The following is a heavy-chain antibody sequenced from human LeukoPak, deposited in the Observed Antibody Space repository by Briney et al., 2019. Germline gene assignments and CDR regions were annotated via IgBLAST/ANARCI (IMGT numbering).Heavy chain of an antibody. Sequence: GGSLRLSCAASGFSFSDYGMNWVRQAPGKGLEWVSYISYNSNAIYYADSVKGRFTISRDNAKNSLYLQMNSLRDDDTAVFYCARIPKAVAYRGGFSHWGQGTPVTVSS. CDR2: ISYNSNAI. J-gene: IGHJ4*02. CDR1: GFSFSDYG. D-gene: IGHD6-19*01. CDR3: ARIPKAVAYRGGFSH. V-gene: IGHV3-48*02.